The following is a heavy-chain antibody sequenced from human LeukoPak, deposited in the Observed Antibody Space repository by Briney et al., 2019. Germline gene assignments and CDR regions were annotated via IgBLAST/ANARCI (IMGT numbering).Heavy chain of an antibody. CDR3: ARDLTFWSGYYTSKYYFDY. CDR1: GFTFSSYS. CDR2: ISSSSSTI. D-gene: IGHD3-3*01. J-gene: IGHJ4*02. V-gene: IGHV3-48*01. Sequence: GGSLRLSCAASGFTFSSYSMNWVRQAPGKGLEWVSYISSSSSTIYYADSVKGRFTISRDNAKNSLYLQMNSLRAEDTAVYYCARDLTFWSGYYTSKYYFDYWGQGTLVTVSS.